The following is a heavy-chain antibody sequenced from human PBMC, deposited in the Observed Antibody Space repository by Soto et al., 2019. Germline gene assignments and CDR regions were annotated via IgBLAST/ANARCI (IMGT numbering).Heavy chain of an antibody. CDR2: IYYSGST. CDR3: AREVVVVAATDLRSYNWFDP. Sequence: SETLSLTCTVSGGSISSGGYYWSWIRQHPGKGLEWIGYIYYSGSTYYNPSLKSRVTISVDTSKNQFSLKLSSVTAADTAVYYCAREVVVVAATDLRSYNWFDPWGQGTLVTVSS. V-gene: IGHV4-31*03. CDR1: GGSISSGGYY. D-gene: IGHD2-15*01. J-gene: IGHJ5*02.